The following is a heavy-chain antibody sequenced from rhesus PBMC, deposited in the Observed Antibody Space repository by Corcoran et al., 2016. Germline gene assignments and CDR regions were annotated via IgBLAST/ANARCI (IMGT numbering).Heavy chain of an antibody. CDR3: ARLNYGWYFGL. J-gene: IGHJ2*01. CDR1: GGSISSSNW. D-gene: IGHD3-9*01. V-gene: IGHV4-93*02. CDR2: IYGSGGST. Sequence: QVQLQESGPAVVKPSETLSLTCAVSGGSISSSNWWSWIRQSPGKGLEWIGGIYGSGGSTEYNPSRKSRVTISIATSKNPFSLTLSSVTAAATAVYYCARLNYGWYFGLWGPGTPITISS.